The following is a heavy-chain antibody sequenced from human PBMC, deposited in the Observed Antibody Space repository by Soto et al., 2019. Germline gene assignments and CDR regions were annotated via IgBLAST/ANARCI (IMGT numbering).Heavy chain of an antibody. Sequence: QVQLVESGGGLVEPGGSLRLSCAASGFSVGDNYMTWIRQAPGKGLEWLSYSSSSGGYTNYADSVKGRFTISRDNAKNSLYLQIDSLRAEDTAVFFCAGSSGRRHVFTFDYGLDVWGQGTTVPVSS. V-gene: IGHV3-11*06. J-gene: IGHJ6*02. D-gene: IGHD3-16*01. CDR1: GFSVGDNY. CDR3: AGSSGRRHVFTFDYGLDV. CDR2: SSSSGGYT.